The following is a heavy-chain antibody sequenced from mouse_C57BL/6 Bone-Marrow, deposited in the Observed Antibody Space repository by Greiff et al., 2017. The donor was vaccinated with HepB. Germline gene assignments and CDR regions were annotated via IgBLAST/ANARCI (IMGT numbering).Heavy chain of an antibody. J-gene: IGHJ4*01. CDR1: GFTFSDYY. V-gene: IGHV5-12*01. Sequence: EVKLLESGGGLVQPGGSLKLSCAASGFTFSDYYMYWVRQTPEQRLEWVAYISNGGGSTYYPDTVKGGYTISRDKANNTLYLQRSRLKSEDTAMYYCARPPLRNAMDYWGQGTSVTVSS. CDR2: ISNGGGST. D-gene: IGHD2-12*01. CDR3: ARPPLRNAMDY.